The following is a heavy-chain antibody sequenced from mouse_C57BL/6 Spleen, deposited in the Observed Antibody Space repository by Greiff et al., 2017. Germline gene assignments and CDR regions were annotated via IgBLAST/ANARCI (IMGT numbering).Heavy chain of an antibody. CDR3: ARPSYGYDGYYAMDY. CDR2: IYPGSGST. V-gene: IGHV1-55*01. CDR1: GYTFTSYW. J-gene: IGHJ4*01. D-gene: IGHD2-2*01. Sequence: QVQLQQPGAELVKPGASVKMSCKASGYTFTSYWITWVKQRPGQGLEWIGDIYPGSGSTNYNEKFKSKATLTVDTSSSTAYMQLSSLTSEDSAVYYCARPSYGYDGYYAMDYWGQGTSVTVSS.